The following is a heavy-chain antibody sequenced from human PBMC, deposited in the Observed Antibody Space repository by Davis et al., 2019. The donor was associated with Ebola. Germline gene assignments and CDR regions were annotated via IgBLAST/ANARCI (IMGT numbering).Heavy chain of an antibody. Sequence: SVKVSCKASGGTFSSYAISWVRQAPGQGLEWMGGIIPIFGTANYAQKFQGRVTITADESTSTAYMELSSLRSGDTAVYYCARENGGYCSSTSCLTHFDYWGQGTLVTVSS. V-gene: IGHV1-69*13. CDR2: IIPIFGTA. D-gene: IGHD2-2*01. J-gene: IGHJ4*02. CDR3: ARENGGYCSSTSCLTHFDY. CDR1: GGTFSSYA.